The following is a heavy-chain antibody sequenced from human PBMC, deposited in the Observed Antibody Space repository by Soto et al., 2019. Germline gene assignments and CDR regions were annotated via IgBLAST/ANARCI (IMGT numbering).Heavy chain of an antibody. CDR3: ARGGSGYTWFNEF. CDR2: IIPVFLTA. J-gene: IGHJ4*02. V-gene: IGHV1-69*01. D-gene: IGHD3-22*01. Sequence: QEQLVQSGAEVKKPGSSVKVSCKASGGIFSSYPISWVRQVPGQGLEWMGGIIPVFLTAYYTQRFQGRVTSTADEATNTAYMELSSVRSEDTGIYYCARGGSGYTWFNEFWGQGTLVSVSS. CDR1: GGIFSSYP.